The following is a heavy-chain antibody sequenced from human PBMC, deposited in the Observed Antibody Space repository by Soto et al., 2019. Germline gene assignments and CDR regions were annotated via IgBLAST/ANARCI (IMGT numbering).Heavy chain of an antibody. Sequence: PGGSLRLSCAASGFSFRTYAMTWVRQAAGKGLEWVSSISGSSDQTYYVDSVRGRFNISRDNSKKTLYLQMDSPRVEDTAKYYCATADGMGVWGQGTTVTVSS. CDR1: GFSFRTYA. J-gene: IGHJ6*02. V-gene: IGHV3-23*01. CDR2: ISGSSDQT. CDR3: ATADGMGV.